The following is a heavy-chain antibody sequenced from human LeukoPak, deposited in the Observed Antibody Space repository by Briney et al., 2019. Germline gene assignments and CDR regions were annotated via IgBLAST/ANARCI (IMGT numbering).Heavy chain of an antibody. V-gene: IGHV4-61*01. CDR3: ARDLNWFDP. J-gene: IGHJ5*02. Sequence: SETLSLTCAVSGGSVSSGSYYWSWIRQPPGKGLEWIGYIYYSGSTNYNPSLKSRVTISVDTSKNQFSLKLSSVTAADTAVYYCARDLNWFDPWGQGTLVTVSS. CDR2: IYYSGST. CDR1: GGSVSSGSYY.